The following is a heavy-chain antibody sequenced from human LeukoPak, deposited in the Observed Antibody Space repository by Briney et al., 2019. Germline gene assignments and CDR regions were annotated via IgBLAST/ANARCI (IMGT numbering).Heavy chain of an antibody. V-gene: IGHV4-39*07. CDR1: GGSISSTNYY. D-gene: IGHD6-13*01. Sequence: PSETLSLTCIVSGGSISSTNYYWSWIRQPPGKGLEWIGEIDDSGSTNYNPSLKSRVTISVDTSKNQFSLNLSSVTAADTAVYYCARARSWHYFDSWGQGTLVTVSS. J-gene: IGHJ4*02. CDR2: IDDSGST. CDR3: ARARSWHYFDS.